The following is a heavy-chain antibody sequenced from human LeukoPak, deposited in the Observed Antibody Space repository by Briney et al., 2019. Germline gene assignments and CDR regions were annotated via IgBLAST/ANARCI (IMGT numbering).Heavy chain of an antibody. CDR2: IKPNSGVT. CDR3: ARDASGYDP. J-gene: IGHJ5*02. D-gene: IGHD5-12*01. Sequence: ASVKVSCKASGYTFTGYYMHWVRQAPGQGLEWLGWIKPNSGVTNYAQKFQGRVTLTRDTSISTAYMELIRLRSDDTAVYYCARDASGYDPWGQGTLVTVSS. V-gene: IGHV1-2*02. CDR1: GYTFTGYY.